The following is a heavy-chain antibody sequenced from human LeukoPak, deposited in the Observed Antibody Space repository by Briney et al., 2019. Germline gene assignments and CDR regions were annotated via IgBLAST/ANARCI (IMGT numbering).Heavy chain of an antibody. CDR2: ISYDGSNK. D-gene: IGHD3-22*01. V-gene: IGHV3-30*18. J-gene: IGHJ3*02. CDR1: GFAFSSYG. CDR3: AKGGYYYDSSDAFDI. Sequence: GGSLRLSCAASGFAFSSYGMHWVRQAPGKGLEWVAVISYDGSNKYYADSVKGRFTISRDNSKNTLYLQMNSLRAEDTAVYYCAKGGYYYDSSDAFDIWGQGTMVTVSS.